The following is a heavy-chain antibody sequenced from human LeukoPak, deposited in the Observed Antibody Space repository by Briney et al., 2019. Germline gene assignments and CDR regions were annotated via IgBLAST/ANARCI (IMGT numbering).Heavy chain of an antibody. V-gene: IGHV3-7*01. J-gene: IGHJ2*01. CDR1: GFTFSSYW. D-gene: IGHD7-27*01. CDR3: AREKQNWGIAYFDL. Sequence: GGSLRLSCAPSGFTFSSYWMSWVRQAPGKGLEWVANIKQDGSEKYYVDSVKGRFTIYRDNAKNSLYLQMNSLRAEDTAVYYCAREKQNWGIAYFDLWGRGTLVTVSS. CDR2: IKQDGSEK.